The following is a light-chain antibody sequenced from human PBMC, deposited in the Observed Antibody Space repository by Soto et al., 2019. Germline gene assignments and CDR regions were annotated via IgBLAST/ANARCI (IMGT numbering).Light chain of an antibody. CDR3: QQYNNWPLT. Sequence: EIVMTQSPATLSVSPGERATLSCRASQSVSSNLAWYQQKPGQAPRLLIYGASTRAIGIPARFSGSGSGTEFTLTLSSLQSEDFAVYYCQQYNNWPLTFGGGTKVEIK. CDR1: QSVSSN. J-gene: IGKJ4*01. CDR2: GAS. V-gene: IGKV3-15*01.